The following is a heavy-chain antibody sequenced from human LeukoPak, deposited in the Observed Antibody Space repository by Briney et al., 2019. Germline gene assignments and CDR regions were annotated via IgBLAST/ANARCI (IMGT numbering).Heavy chain of an antibody. Sequence: PGGSLRLSCAASGFTFSSYGLHWVRQAPGKGLEWVAVISYDGSNKYYADSVKGRFTISRDNSKNTLYLQMNSLRAGDTAVYYCARDGSGSYYNVLDVWGQGTTVTVSS. CDR2: ISYDGSNK. V-gene: IGHV3-30*03. CDR3: ARDGSGSYYNVLDV. D-gene: IGHD3-10*01. J-gene: IGHJ6*02. CDR1: GFTFSSYG.